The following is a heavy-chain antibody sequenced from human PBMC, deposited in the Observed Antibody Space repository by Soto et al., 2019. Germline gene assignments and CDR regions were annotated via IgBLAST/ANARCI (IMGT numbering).Heavy chain of an antibody. CDR1: GYTFSSYG. Sequence: GASVKVSCKASGYTFSSYGISWVRQAPGQGLEWMGWISAYSGNTNYAQKFQGRVTMTRNTSISTAYMELSSLRSEDTAVYYCARASEGYCSGGSCYWFDPWGQGTLVTVSS. CDR2: ISAYSGNT. CDR3: ARASEGYCSGGSCYWFDP. D-gene: IGHD2-15*01. J-gene: IGHJ5*02. V-gene: IGHV1-18*01.